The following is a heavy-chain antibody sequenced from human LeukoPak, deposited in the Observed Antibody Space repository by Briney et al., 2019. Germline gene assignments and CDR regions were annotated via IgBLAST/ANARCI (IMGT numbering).Heavy chain of an antibody. J-gene: IGHJ4*02. Sequence: GGSLRLSCVASGFTFSSYWMHWVRQAPGRGLVWVSRINSDGSSTSYADSVKGRFTISRDNAKNTLYLQMNSLRAEDTAVYYCVRAGEMATALFDYWGQGTLVTVSS. V-gene: IGHV3-74*01. CDR3: VRAGEMATALFDY. CDR2: INSDGSST. CDR1: GFTFSSYW. D-gene: IGHD5-24*01.